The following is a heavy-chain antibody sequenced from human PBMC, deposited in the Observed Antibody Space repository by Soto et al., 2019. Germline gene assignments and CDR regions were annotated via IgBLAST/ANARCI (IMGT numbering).Heavy chain of an antibody. CDR3: AVGSGYLFYYYYGMDV. V-gene: IGHV1-69*13. D-gene: IGHD3-3*01. CDR2: IIPIFGTA. J-gene: IGHJ6*02. Sequence: ASVKVSCKASGGTFSSYAISWVRQAPGQGLEWMGGIIPIFGTANYAQKFQGRVTITADESTSTAYMELSSLRSEDTAVYYCAVGSGYLFYYYYGMDVWGQGTTVTVSS. CDR1: GGTFSSYA.